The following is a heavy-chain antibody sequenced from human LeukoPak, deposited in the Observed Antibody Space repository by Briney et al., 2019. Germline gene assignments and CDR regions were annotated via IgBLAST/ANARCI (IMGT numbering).Heavy chain of an antibody. V-gene: IGHV3-11*03. D-gene: IGHD2-21*02. CDR2: ISSSSSYT. J-gene: IGHJ4*02. CDR3: ARRRDCGGDCYFLGY. CDR1: GFTFSDYY. Sequence: GGSLRLSCAASGFTFSDYYMSWIRQAPGKGLEWVSYISSSSSYTNYADSVKGRFTISRDNAKNSLYLQMNSLRAEDTAVYYCARRRDCGGDCYFLGYWGQGTLVTVSS.